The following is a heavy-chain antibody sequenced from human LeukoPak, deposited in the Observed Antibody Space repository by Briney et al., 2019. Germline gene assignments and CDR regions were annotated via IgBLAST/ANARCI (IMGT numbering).Heavy chain of an antibody. J-gene: IGHJ4*02. V-gene: IGHV3-53*01. CDR2: IYSGGTI. CDR1: GFTVSSNH. Sequence: GGSLRLSCVASGFTVSSNHMNWVRQAPGKGLEWVSIIYSGGTIHYADSVKGRFTISRDNSKNTLYLEMNSLRAEDTAVYYCAKGGIVLMVYAYVYWGQGTLVTVSS. D-gene: IGHD2-8*01. CDR3: AKGGIVLMVYAYVY.